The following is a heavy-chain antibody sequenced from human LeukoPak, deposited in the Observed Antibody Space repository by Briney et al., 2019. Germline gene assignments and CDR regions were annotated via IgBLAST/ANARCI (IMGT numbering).Heavy chain of an antibody. V-gene: IGHV3-30*03. CDR2: ISYDGSNK. D-gene: IGHD1-26*01. CDR3: ARDPSGGGSYWEWYFDY. J-gene: IGHJ4*02. Sequence: PGRSLRLSCAASGFTFSSYGMHWVRQAPGKGLEWVAVISYDGSNKYYADSVKGRFTISRDNSKNTLYLQMNSLRAEDTAVYYCARDPSGGGSYWEWYFDYWGQGTLVTVSS. CDR1: GFTFSSYG.